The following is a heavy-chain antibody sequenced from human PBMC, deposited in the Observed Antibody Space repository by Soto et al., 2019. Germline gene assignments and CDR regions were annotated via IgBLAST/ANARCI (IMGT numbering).Heavy chain of an antibody. V-gene: IGHV1-2*06. CDR1: GYTFTGYF. CDR3: AKLPPTPDCFDP. Sequence: QVQLVQSGAEVKKPGTSVKVSCKASGYTFTGYFIHWLRHAPGQGLEWMGRINPNSGATNYARKFQDRVTMTSDTSINTAYMELTSLRSGATAIYYCAKLPPTPDCFDPGGQGTLVTVSS. D-gene: IGHD1-26*01. CDR2: INPNSGAT. J-gene: IGHJ5*02.